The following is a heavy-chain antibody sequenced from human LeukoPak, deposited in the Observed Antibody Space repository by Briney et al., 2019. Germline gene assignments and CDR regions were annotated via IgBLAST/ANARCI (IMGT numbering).Heavy chain of an antibody. CDR3: AVGAYQLLSYYFDY. J-gene: IGHJ4*02. CDR2: IYYSGST. Sequence: SQTLSLTCTVSGGSISSGGYYWRWIRQHPGKGLEWIGYIYYSGSTYYNPSLKGRVTISVDTSKNQFSLKLSSVTAADTAVYYCAVGAYQLLSYYFDYWGQGTLVTVSS. D-gene: IGHD2-2*01. V-gene: IGHV4-31*03. CDR1: GGSISSGGYY.